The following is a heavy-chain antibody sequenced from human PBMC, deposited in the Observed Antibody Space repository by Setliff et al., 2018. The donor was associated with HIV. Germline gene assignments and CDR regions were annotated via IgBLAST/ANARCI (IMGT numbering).Heavy chain of an antibody. V-gene: IGHV3-49*03. CDR3: TRGSSGSYYSAFDI. CDR2: IRTRAYRGTT. CDR1: GFTFSDYP. Sequence: GGSLRLSCATSGFTFSDYPMSWFRQAPGKGLEWVSFIRTRAYRGTTEYAASVEGRFTISRDDSKSIAYLQMNSLKTEDTAVYYCTRGSSGSYYSAFDIWGQGTMVTVSS. J-gene: IGHJ3*02. D-gene: IGHD1-26*01.